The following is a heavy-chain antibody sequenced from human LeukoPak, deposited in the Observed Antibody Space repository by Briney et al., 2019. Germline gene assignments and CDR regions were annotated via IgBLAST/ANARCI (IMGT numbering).Heavy chain of an antibody. Sequence: SETLSLTCTVSGGSISRYFWSWIRQPAGKGLEWIGRIYISGNTNYNPSLKSRVTMSVDTSKNQFSLKLSSVTAADTAVYYCARDRIAGNIGINWFDPWAREPWSPSPQ. CDR1: GGSISRYF. D-gene: IGHD6-13*01. CDR2: IYISGNT. J-gene: IGHJ5*02. V-gene: IGHV4-4*07. CDR3: ARDRIAGNIGINWFDP.